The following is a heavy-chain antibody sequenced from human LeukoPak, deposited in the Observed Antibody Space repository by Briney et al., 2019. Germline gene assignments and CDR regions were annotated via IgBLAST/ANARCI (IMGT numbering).Heavy chain of an antibody. Sequence: GGSLRLSCVASGFTFDDYGMNWVRQAPGKGLEWVSGINWNGGSTGYADSVKGRFTISRDNSKNTLYLQMNSLRAEDTAVYYCARVHVGNWFDPWGQGTLVTVSS. J-gene: IGHJ5*02. CDR1: GFTFDDYG. CDR3: ARVHVGNWFDP. D-gene: IGHD2-15*01. V-gene: IGHV3-20*04. CDR2: INWNGGST.